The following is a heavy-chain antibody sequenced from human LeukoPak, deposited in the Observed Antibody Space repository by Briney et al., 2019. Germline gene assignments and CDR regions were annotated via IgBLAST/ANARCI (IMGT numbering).Heavy chain of an antibody. CDR1: GGTFSSYA. CDR3: ARDLRGYSYGGYYYYYYMDV. D-gene: IGHD5-18*01. V-gene: IGHV1-69*06. Sequence: GASVKVSCKASGGTFSSYAISWVRQAPGQGLEWMGGIIPIFGTANYAQKFQGRVTITADKSTSTAYMELSSLRSEDTAVYYCARDLRGYSYGGYYYYYYMDVWGKGTTVTVSS. J-gene: IGHJ6*03. CDR2: IIPIFGTA.